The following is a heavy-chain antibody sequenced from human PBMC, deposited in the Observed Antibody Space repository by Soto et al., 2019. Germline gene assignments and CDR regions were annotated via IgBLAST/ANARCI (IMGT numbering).Heavy chain of an antibody. CDR1: GYTFTSYG. V-gene: IGHV1-18*01. J-gene: IGHJ3*01. Sequence: ASVKVSCKASGYTFTSYGISWVRQAPGQGLEWMGWISAYNGNTNYAQKLQGRVTMTTDTSTSTAYMELRSLRSDDTAVYYCARVSYYYDSSGYPLGAFDLWGQGTMVNVSS. CDR2: ISAYNGNT. CDR3: ARVSYYYDSSGYPLGAFDL. D-gene: IGHD3-22*01.